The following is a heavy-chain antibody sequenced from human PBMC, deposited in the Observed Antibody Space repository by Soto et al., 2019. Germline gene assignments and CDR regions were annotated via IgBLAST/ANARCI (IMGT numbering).Heavy chain of an antibody. D-gene: IGHD5-12*01. J-gene: IGHJ6*04. CDR3: ARGDKARTPTDV. CDR1: GGTFSSYA. CDR2: IIPIFGTA. V-gene: IGHV1-69*13. Sequence: SVKVSCKASGGTFSSYAISWVRQAPGQGLEWMGGIIPIFGTANYAQKFQGRVTITADESTSTAYMELSSLRSEDTAVYYCARGDKARTPTDVWGKGTTVTVSS.